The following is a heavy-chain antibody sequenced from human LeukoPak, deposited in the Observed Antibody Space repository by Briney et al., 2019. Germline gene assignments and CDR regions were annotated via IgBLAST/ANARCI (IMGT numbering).Heavy chain of an antibody. D-gene: IGHD5-12*01. J-gene: IGHJ4*02. CDR2: ISGSGTRT. CDR1: GFTFSNYA. Sequence: GGSLRLSCAASGFTFSNYAMTWVRQAPGKGLEWVSTISGSGTRTFYADSVKGRFTISRDNSKNTLHLQMNSLRAEDTAIYYCAKDWPYNDNDRFDYWGQGTQVTVTS. CDR3: AKDWPYNDNDRFDY. V-gene: IGHV3-23*01.